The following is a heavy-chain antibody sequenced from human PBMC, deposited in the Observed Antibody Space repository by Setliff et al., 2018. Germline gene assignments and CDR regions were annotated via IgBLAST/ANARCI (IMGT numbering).Heavy chain of an antibody. V-gene: IGHV1-69*13. Sequence: GASVKVSCKASGGTFSSYAITWVRQAPGQGLEWMGRIIPIFGTANYAQKFQGRVTITADESISTAYMELSSLRSEDTAVYYCARGRRGNYDFWSGYSNWFDPWGQGTLVTVSS. D-gene: IGHD3-3*01. J-gene: IGHJ5*02. CDR1: GGTFSSYA. CDR3: ARGRRGNYDFWSGYSNWFDP. CDR2: IIPIFGTA.